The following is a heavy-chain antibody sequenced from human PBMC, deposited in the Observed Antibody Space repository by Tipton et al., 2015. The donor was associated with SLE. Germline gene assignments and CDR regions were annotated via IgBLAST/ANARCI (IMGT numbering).Heavy chain of an antibody. V-gene: IGHV4-4*07. CDR3: ATSIANDIFYN. Sequence: TLSLTCTVSSDSFRTNYWSWIRQPAGEGREWIGLIYGSGNTNYNPPLKSRVTMSLDTSKNQVSLRLTSVTAADTAVYYCATSIANDIFYNWGQGTLVTVSS. J-gene: IGHJ4*02. D-gene: IGHD1-1*01. CDR1: SDSFRTNY. CDR2: IYGSGNT.